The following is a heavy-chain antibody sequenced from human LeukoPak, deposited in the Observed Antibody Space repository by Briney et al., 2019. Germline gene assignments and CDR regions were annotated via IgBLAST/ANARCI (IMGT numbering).Heavy chain of an antibody. CDR1: GFTVSSNY. D-gene: IGHD1-1*01. V-gene: IGHV3-66*02. Sequence: PAGGSLRLSCSPSGFTVSSNYMSWVRPAPGKGLEWVSVIYSGGSTYYADSVKGRFNISRDNSKNTLYLQMNSLRAEDTAVYYCAREGGTGAFDIWGQGTMVTVSS. CDR3: AREGGTGAFDI. J-gene: IGHJ3*02. CDR2: IYSGGST.